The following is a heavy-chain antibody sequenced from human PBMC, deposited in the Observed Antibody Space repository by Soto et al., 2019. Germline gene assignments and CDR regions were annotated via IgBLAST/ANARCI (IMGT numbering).Heavy chain of an antibody. CDR3: ARVNYYGSGSYQDFFYFYALDV. CDR1: GYTFSTYD. Sequence: ASVKVSCKTSGYTFSTYDINWVRQAPGQGREWMGWMNPNSGDTGYAQKFLGRLTMTRDSSIRTVYMELSGLNSEDTAVYYCARVNYYGSGSYQDFFYFYALDVWGQGTTVTVSS. J-gene: IGHJ6*02. CDR2: MNPNSGDT. D-gene: IGHD3-10*01. V-gene: IGHV1-8*01.